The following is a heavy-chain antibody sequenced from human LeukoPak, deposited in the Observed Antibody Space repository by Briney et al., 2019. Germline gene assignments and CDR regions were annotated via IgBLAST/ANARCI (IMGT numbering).Heavy chain of an antibody. CDR1: GFTFGDYA. CDR3: TRDPGYCSSTSCHNWFDP. J-gene: IGHJ5*02. V-gene: IGHV3-49*04. D-gene: IGHD2-2*03. CDR2: IRSKAHGGTT. Sequence: PGGSLRLSCTACGFTFGDYAMSWVRQAPGKGLEWVGFIRSKAHGGTTEYAASVKGRFTISRDDSKSIAYLQMNSLKTEDTAVYYCTRDPGYCSSTSCHNWFDPWGQGTLVTVSS.